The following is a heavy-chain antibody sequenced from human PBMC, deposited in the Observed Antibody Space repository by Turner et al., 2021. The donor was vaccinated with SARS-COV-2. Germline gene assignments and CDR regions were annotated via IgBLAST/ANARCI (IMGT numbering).Heavy chain of an antibody. D-gene: IGHD3-22*01. CDR2: ISSSSNYI. J-gene: IGHJ4*02. CDR3: ARELPSSDRYFDS. Sequence: EVQLVESGGGLVKPGGSLRLSCAASGFTFSNYGMNWVRQAPRKGLEWVSSISSSSNYISYADSMRGRFTISRDNAKSSLYLQMNSLRAEDTALYYCARELPSSDRYFDSWGQGTLVTVSS. CDR1: GFTFSNYG. V-gene: IGHV3-21*01.